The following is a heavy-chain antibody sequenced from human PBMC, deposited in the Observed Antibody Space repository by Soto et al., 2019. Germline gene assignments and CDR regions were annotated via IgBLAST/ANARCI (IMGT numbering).Heavy chain of an antibody. CDR3: ASRAVTD. Sequence: EVQLVESGGGLVQPGGSLRLSCAASGFIFNNYWMSWVRQAPGKGLEWVAKINQDGSDTYYVDSVKGRFTISRDNAKNSLYLQMNSRRAEDTAVYYCASRAVTDWGQGTLVTVSS. CDR1: GFIFNNYW. V-gene: IGHV3-7*01. CDR2: INQDGSDT. D-gene: IGHD3-10*01. J-gene: IGHJ4*02.